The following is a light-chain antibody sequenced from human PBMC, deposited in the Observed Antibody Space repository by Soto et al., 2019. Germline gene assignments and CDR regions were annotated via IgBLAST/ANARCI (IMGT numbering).Light chain of an antibody. Sequence: QSALTQPASVSGSPGQSITISCTGTSSGVGDYNYVSWYQQHSGKAPKLMIYDVSNRPLGVSNRFSGSKSGNTASPTISGLQAEDEDDYYCSSYTSSSTVVFGGGTQLTVL. CDR1: SSGVGDYNY. J-gene: IGLJ2*01. V-gene: IGLV2-14*01. CDR2: DVS. CDR3: SSYTSSSTVV.